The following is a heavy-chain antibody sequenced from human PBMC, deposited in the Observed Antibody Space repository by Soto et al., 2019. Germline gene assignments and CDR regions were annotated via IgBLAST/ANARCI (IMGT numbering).Heavy chain of an antibody. CDR2: FDPEDGET. CDR3: ATDRYGSGSYYAFDI. D-gene: IGHD3-10*01. V-gene: IGHV1-24*01. J-gene: IGHJ3*02. Sequence: ASVTVSCKVSGYTLTELSMHWVRQAPGKGLEWMGGFDPEDGETIYAQKFQGRVTMTEDTSTDTAYMELSSLRSEDTAVYYCATDRYGSGSYYAFDIWGQGTMVTVSS. CDR1: GYTLTELS.